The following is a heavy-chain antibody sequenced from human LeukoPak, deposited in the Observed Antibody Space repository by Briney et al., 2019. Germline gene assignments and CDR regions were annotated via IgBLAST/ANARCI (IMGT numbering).Heavy chain of an antibody. CDR3: ARDGYYDSSNDFDY. Sequence: GGSLRLSCAASGFTFSSYWMHWVRQAPGKGLVWVSHISSDGSTTSYADSVKGRFTISRDNAKNSLYLQMNSLRAEDTAVYYCARDGYYDSSNDFDYWGQGTLVTVSS. D-gene: IGHD3-22*01. CDR2: ISSDGSTT. V-gene: IGHV3-74*01. CDR1: GFTFSSYW. J-gene: IGHJ4*02.